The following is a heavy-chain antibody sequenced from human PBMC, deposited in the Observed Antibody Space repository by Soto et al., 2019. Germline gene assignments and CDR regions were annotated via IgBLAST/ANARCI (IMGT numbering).Heavy chain of an antibody. D-gene: IGHD6-13*01. CDR2: IYSGGST. CDR1: GFTVSSNY. CDR3: ARNYFSDSWFPAFDY. V-gene: IGHV3-53*01. Sequence: GGSLRLSCAASGFTVSSNYMTWVRQAPGKGLERVSIIYSGGSTYYADSVKGRFTISRDNSKNTLILQMNSLRAEDTVLYYCARNYFSDSWFPAFDYWGQGTLVTVSS. J-gene: IGHJ4*02.